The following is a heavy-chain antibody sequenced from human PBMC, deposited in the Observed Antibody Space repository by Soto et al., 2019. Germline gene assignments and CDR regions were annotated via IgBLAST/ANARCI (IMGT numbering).Heavy chain of an antibody. CDR1: GGSISSYY. V-gene: IGHV4-59*08. J-gene: IGHJ4*02. CDR3: ARLSRAAAAAFDY. CDR2: IYYTGST. Sequence: SETLSLTCTVSGGSISSYYCSWVRQPPGKGLEWIAYIYYTGSTNYSPSLKSRVTISLDTSKNQFSLKLSSVTAADTAVYYCARLSRAAAAAFDYWGQGTLVTVSS. D-gene: IGHD6-13*01.